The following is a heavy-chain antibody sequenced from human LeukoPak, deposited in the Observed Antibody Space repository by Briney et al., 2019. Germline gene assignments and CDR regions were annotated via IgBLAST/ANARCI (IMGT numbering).Heavy chain of an antibody. CDR2: ISGSGGST. Sequence: PGGSLRLSCAASGFTFSSYAMSWVRQDPGKGLEWVSAISGSGGSTYYADSVKGRFTISRDNSKNTLYLQMNSLRAEDTAVYYCAKINLGGTGDGLDYWGQGTLVTVSS. CDR1: GFTFSSYA. J-gene: IGHJ4*02. D-gene: IGHD1-26*01. CDR3: AKINLGGTGDGLDY. V-gene: IGHV3-23*01.